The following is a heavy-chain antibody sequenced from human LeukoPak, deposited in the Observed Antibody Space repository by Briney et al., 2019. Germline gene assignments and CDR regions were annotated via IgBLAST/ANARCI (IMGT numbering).Heavy chain of an antibody. CDR1: GYTFSSYA. Sequence: TGGSLRLSCTASGYTFSSYAMQWVRQAPGKGLEWVAVISHEGRNKYYADPVKGRFSISRDNSKNTLSLQMSSLRAEDTAIYYCTRVGYIDEGIDYWGQGTLVTVSS. J-gene: IGHJ4*02. V-gene: IGHV3-30*04. CDR3: TRVGYIDEGIDY. CDR2: ISHEGRNK. D-gene: IGHD5-24*01.